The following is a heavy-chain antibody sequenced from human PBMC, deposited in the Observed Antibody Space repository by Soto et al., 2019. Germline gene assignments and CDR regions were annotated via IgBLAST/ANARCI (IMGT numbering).Heavy chain of an antibody. V-gene: IGHV4-31*03. Sequence: SETLSLTCTVSGDSISSGGHYWSWIRQHPGKRPEWIGYISYSGIAYYNPSLESRFTISVDTSKNQFSLSLTSVTAADTAVYYCARVPRPWGHGTLVTVSS. CDR2: ISYSGIA. J-gene: IGHJ5*02. CDR1: GDSISSGGHY. CDR3: ARVPRP.